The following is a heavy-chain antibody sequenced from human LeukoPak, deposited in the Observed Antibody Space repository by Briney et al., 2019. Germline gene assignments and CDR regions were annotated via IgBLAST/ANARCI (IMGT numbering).Heavy chain of an antibody. CDR1: GFTFGDYA. CDR3: AKGSSGTASNPVDY. CDR2: INDDGGGT. D-gene: IGHD1-7*01. J-gene: IGHJ4*02. Sequence: GGSLRLSCTASGFTFGDYAMSWVRQAPGKGLDWVSAINDDGGGTYYADSVKGRFTVSRDNSKNTLFLQMNSLRAEDTAMYYCAKGSSGTASNPVDYWGQGTLVTVSS. V-gene: IGHV3-23*01.